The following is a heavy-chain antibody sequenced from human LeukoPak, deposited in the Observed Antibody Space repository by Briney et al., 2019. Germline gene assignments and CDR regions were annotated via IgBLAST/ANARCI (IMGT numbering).Heavy chain of an antibody. J-gene: IGHJ4*02. Sequence: GASVKVSCKASGGTFSSYAISWVRQAPGQGLEWMGGIIPIFGTANYAQKFQGRVTITADESTSTAYMELSSLRSEDTAVYYCASGVRDDFWSGYYTRSPSDYWGQGTLVTVSS. CDR2: IIPIFGTA. CDR1: GGTFSSYA. D-gene: IGHD3-3*01. V-gene: IGHV1-69*13. CDR3: ASGVRDDFWSGYYTRSPSDY.